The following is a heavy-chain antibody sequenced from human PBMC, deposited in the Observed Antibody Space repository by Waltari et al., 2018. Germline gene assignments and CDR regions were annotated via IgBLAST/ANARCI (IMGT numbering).Heavy chain of an antibody. CDR2: IYTSGST. D-gene: IGHD1-26*01. CDR1: GGPISSYH. V-gene: IGHV4-4*07. J-gene: IGHJ4*02. CDR3: ARVRGLYSGSYEYFDY. Sequence: QVQLQESGPGLVKPSETLSLTCTVSGGPISSYHWSWIRQPAGKGLEWIGRIYTSGSTNYNPSLKSRVTMSVDTSKNQFSLKLSSVTAADTAVYYCARVRGLYSGSYEYFDYWGQGTLVTVSS.